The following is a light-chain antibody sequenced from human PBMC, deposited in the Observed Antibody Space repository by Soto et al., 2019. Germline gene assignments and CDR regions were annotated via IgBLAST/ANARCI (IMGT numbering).Light chain of an antibody. V-gene: IGKV1-39*01. J-gene: IGKJ2*01. Sequence: IQLTQSPSSLSASVGDRVTVTCWASQNINIYLNWYEQKPGKAPTLLIYGASSLQSGDPSKFSGGGSQTDFTLTISSLQSEDFATYYCQQSYRSAYTVGRGPRLEI. CDR3: QQSYRSAYT. CDR2: GAS. CDR1: QNINIY.